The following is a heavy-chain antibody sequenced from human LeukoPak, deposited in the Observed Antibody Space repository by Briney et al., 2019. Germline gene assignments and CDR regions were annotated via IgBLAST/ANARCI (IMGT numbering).Heavy chain of an antibody. V-gene: IGHV3-33*06. D-gene: IGHD5-18*01. CDR3: AKGGYSYQNWFDP. Sequence: LRRSRAASGFTFRSCGKLWVRAAPGKRLEWVAVIWYDGSNKYYADSVKGRFTISRDNSKNTLYLQMNSLRAEDTAVYYCAKGGYSYQNWFDPWGQGTLVTVSS. CDR2: IWYDGSNK. CDR1: GFTFRSCG. J-gene: IGHJ5*02.